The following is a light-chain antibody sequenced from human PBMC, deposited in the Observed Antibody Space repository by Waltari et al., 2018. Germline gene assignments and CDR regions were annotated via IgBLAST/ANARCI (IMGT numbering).Light chain of an antibody. CDR3: KQYKDLPRT. CDR1: QDIRNY. J-gene: IGKJ1*01. V-gene: IGKV1-33*01. Sequence: DIQMTQSPSSMSASVGDRVSITCQASQDIRNYVSWYQQKPGKAPKLLIYDASNLETGVPSRFSGSASGTDFTFTISSLQPEDIATYYCKQYKDLPRTFGQGTKVEFK. CDR2: DAS.